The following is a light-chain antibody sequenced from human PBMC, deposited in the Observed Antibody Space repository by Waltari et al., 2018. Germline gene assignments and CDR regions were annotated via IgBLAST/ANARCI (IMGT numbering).Light chain of an antibody. Sequence: QSVVTQPPSVSGTPGQRVTVSCSGTSPNIGDNAVSWYQQVPGSAPKLLIYGNDQRPSGVPDRYSASKSGTSAYLVINGVKSDDEADFYCAAWDDNLNGPIFGTGTRVTVL. CDR1: SPNIGDNA. J-gene: IGLJ1*01. V-gene: IGLV1-44*01. CDR2: GND. CDR3: AAWDDNLNGPI.